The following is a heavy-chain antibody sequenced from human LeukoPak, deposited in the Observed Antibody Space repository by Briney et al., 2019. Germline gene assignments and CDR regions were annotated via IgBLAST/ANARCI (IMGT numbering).Heavy chain of an antibody. CDR3: ARRAGAYSHPYDY. D-gene: IGHD4/OR15-4a*01. CDR2: IYSGGST. Sequence: GGSLRPSCAVSGFTVSSNYMSWVRQAPGKGLEWVSVIYSGGSTYYADSVKGRFTISRDNSKNTLYLQMNSLRAEDTAVYYCARRAGAYSHPYDYWGQGTLVTVSS. J-gene: IGHJ4*02. V-gene: IGHV3-53*01. CDR1: GFTVSSNY.